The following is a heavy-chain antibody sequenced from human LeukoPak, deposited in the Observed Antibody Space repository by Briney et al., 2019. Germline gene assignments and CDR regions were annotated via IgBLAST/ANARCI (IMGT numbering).Heavy chain of an antibody. J-gene: IGHJ5*02. Sequence: GESLKISCKGSGYSFTSYWIGWVRQMPGKGLEWMGIIYPGDSDTRYSPSFQGQVTISADKSISTAYLQWSSLKASDTAMYYCARLPIGYCSGGSCYDWFDPWGQGTLVTVSS. CDR3: ARLPIGYCSGGSCYDWFDP. V-gene: IGHV5-51*01. CDR1: GYSFTSYW. D-gene: IGHD2-15*01. CDR2: IYPGDSDT.